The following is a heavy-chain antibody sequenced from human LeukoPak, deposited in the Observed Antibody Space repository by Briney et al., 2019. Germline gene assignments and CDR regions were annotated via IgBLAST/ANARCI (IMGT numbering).Heavy chain of an antibody. Sequence: SETLSLTCSVSGGSISSSSYYWGWIRQPPGKGLEWIVSIYYSGSTYYNPSLKSRVTISVDTSKNQFSLKLSSVTAADTAVYYCAKWGSSSWSANWFDPWGQGTLVTGSS. CDR2: IYYSGST. CDR3: AKWGSSSWSANWFDP. J-gene: IGHJ5*02. V-gene: IGHV4-39*07. D-gene: IGHD6-13*01. CDR1: GGSISSSSYY.